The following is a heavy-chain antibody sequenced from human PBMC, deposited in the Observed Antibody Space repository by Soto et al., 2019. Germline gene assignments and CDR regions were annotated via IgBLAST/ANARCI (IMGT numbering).Heavy chain of an antibody. Sequence: GGSLRLSCAASGFTFSSYSMNWVRQAPGKGLEWVSSISSSSSYIYYADSVKGRFTISRDNAKNSLYLQMNSLRAEDTAVYYCARVTYCSSTSCREFPYAFDIWGQGTMVTVSS. V-gene: IGHV3-21*01. CDR1: GFTFSSYS. J-gene: IGHJ3*02. CDR2: ISSSSSYI. D-gene: IGHD2-2*01. CDR3: ARVTYCSSTSCREFPYAFDI.